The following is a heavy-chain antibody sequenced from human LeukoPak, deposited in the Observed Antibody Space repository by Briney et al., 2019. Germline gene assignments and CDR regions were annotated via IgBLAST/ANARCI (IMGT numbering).Heavy chain of an antibody. Sequence: PGGSLRLSCAASGFTFSSYSMNWVRQAPGKGLEWVSSISSSGSFIYYADSVKGRLTTSRDNAKNLLYLQMNSLRAEDTAVYYCVLAVDYWGQGTLVTVSS. CDR1: GFTFSSYS. CDR2: ISSSGSFI. J-gene: IGHJ4*02. CDR3: VLAVDY. V-gene: IGHV3-21*06. D-gene: IGHD4-17*01.